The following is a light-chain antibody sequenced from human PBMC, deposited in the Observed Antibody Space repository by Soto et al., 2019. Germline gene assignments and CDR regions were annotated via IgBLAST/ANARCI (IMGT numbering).Light chain of an antibody. CDR2: GAS. J-gene: IGKJ1*01. Sequence: NVLTQCRGTLSLSPGEGATLSCRASQSVSTNFFAWYQQKPGQAPRLLIYGASTRATGIPDRFSGSGSGTDFTLTISRLEPEDFAVYYCQQYGRTSWTFGQGTKVDIK. V-gene: IGKV3-20*01. CDR3: QQYGRTSWT. CDR1: QSVSTNF.